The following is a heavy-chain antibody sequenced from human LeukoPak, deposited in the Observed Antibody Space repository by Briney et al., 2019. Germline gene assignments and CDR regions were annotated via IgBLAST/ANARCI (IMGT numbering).Heavy chain of an antibody. CDR3: ANDIVVVPAARGPRDYFDY. J-gene: IGHJ4*02. CDR1: GFTFSSYA. D-gene: IGHD2-2*01. Sequence: GGSLRLSCAASGFTFSSYAMSWVRQAPGKGLEWVSAMSGSGGSTYYADSVKGRFTISRDNSKNTLYLQMNSLRAEGTAVYYCANDIVVVPAARGPRDYFDYWGQGTLVTVSS. CDR2: MSGSGGST. V-gene: IGHV3-23*01.